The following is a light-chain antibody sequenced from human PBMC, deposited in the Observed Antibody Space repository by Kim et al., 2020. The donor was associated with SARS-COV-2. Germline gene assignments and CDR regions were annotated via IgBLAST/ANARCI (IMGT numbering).Light chain of an antibody. CDR2: GAF. CDR1: QDSRSY. V-gene: IGKV1-16*01. Sequence: ASVGDTVPITCRASQDSRSYLAWFQVKPGKAPRPLIFGAFGLQDGVPSRFTGSGYGTDFTLTINGLQPEDFATYYCQQYNSYPPTFGQGTKVDIK. CDR3: QQYNSYPPT. J-gene: IGKJ1*01.